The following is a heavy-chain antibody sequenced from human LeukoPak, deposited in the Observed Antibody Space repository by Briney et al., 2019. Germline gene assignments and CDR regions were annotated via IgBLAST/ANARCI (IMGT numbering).Heavy chain of an antibody. J-gene: IGHJ3*02. Sequence: GRSLRLSCAASGFTFSIYGMHWVRQAPGKGLEWVAVISYDGSNKYYADSVKGRFTISRDNSKNTLYLQMNSLRAEDTAVYYCAKFRWGYGSGIYVYDEYAFDIWGQGTMVTVSS. CDR3: AKFRWGYGSGIYVYDEYAFDI. V-gene: IGHV3-30*18. D-gene: IGHD3-10*01. CDR1: GFTFSIYG. CDR2: ISYDGSNK.